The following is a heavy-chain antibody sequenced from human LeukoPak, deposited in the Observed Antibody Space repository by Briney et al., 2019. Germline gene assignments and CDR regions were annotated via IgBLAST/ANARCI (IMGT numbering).Heavy chain of an antibody. V-gene: IGHV3-33*01. D-gene: IGHD2-8*01. J-gene: IGHJ6*03. Sequence: PGGSLRLSCAASGFTFTRYGMHWVRQAPGKGLEWVAVIWYDGSNKYYADSVKGRFTISRDNSKNTLYLQMNSLRAEDTAVYYCARDGGYCTNGVCANYYFYMDVWGKGTTVTVSS. CDR3: ARDGGYCTNGVCANYYFYMDV. CDR2: IWYDGSNK. CDR1: GFTFTRYG.